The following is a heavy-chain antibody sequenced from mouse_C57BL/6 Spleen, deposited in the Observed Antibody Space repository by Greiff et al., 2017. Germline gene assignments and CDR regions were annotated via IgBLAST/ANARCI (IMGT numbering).Heavy chain of an antibody. J-gene: IGHJ1*03. CDR2: IHPNSGST. CDR3: AREYGNHVAFDV. CDR1: GYTFTSYW. Sequence: QVQLQQPGAELVKPGASVQLSCKASGYTFTSYWMHWVKQRPGQGLEWIGMIHPNSGSTNYNEKFKSKATLTVDKSSSTAYMQLSSLTSEDSAVYYCAREYGNHVAFDVWGTGTTVTVSS. D-gene: IGHD2-1*01. V-gene: IGHV1-64*01.